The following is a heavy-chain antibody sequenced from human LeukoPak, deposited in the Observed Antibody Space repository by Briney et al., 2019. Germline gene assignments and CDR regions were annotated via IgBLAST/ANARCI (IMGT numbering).Heavy chain of an antibody. Sequence: GGSLRLSCAASGFTFSSYWMHWLRQAPGKGLVWVSRINSDGSSTSYADSVKGRFTISRDNAKNTLYLQMNSLRAEDTAVYYCARASSGWSPFDYWGQGTLVTVSS. V-gene: IGHV3-74*01. CDR1: GFTFSSYW. CDR3: ARASSGWSPFDY. CDR2: INSDGSST. J-gene: IGHJ4*02. D-gene: IGHD6-19*01.